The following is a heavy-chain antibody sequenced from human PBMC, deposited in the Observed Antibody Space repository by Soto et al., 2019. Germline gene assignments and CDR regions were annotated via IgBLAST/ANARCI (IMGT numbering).Heavy chain of an antibody. CDR3: VRTSLVVAAATREDY. J-gene: IGHJ4*02. V-gene: IGHV3-74*01. CDR2: ISSDGGST. CDR1: GFTFSSYA. Sequence: GSLRLSCAASGFTFSSYAMHWVRQAPGKGLEYVSGISSDGGSTSYANSVKGRFTISRDNAKNTLYLQMNSLRAEDTAVYYCVRTSLVVAAATREDYWGQGTLVTVSS. D-gene: IGHD2-15*01.